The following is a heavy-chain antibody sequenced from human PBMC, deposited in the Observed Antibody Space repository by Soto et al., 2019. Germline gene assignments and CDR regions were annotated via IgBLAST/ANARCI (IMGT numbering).Heavy chain of an antibody. V-gene: IGHV3-30*18. D-gene: IGHD3-9*01. CDR1: GFPFSSYG. J-gene: IGHJ4*02. CDR2: ISYDGSNK. CDR3: AKDWSKRALGRLRYVAGSDY. Sequence: PGGSLRLSCAASGFPFSSYGMHGVRQATDKGLEWVAVISYDGSNKYYADTVKGRFTISRDNSKNTLYLQMNSLRAEDTAVYYCAKDWSKRALGRLRYVAGSDYWGQRTLVTVSS.